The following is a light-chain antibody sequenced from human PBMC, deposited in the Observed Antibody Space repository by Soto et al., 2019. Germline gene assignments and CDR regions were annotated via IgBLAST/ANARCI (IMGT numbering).Light chain of an antibody. CDR1: QSVSSSY. CDR3: QQYGSSPPWT. CDR2: GAS. V-gene: IGKV3-20*01. Sequence: EIVLTQSPGTLSLSPGERATLSCRASQSVSSSYVAWYQQKPGQAPRLLIYGASSRATGIPDRFSGSGSGTDFTLTISRLEPEDFAVYYCQQYGSSPPWTFGQGTQVEIK. J-gene: IGKJ1*01.